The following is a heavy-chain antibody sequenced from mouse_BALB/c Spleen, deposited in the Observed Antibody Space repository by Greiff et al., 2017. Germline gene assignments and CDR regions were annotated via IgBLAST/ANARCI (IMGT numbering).Heavy chain of an antibody. CDR2: INPYYGST. CDR3: ARESRGSSMDY. CDR1: GYSFTDYI. J-gene: IGHJ4*01. V-gene: IGHV1-39*01. Sequence: VQLQQTGPELVKPGASVKISCKASGYSFTDYIMPWVKQSHGKSLEWIGNINPYYGSTSYNLKFKGKATLTVDKSSSTAYMQLNSLTSEDSAVYYCARESRGSSMDYWGQGTSVTVSS.